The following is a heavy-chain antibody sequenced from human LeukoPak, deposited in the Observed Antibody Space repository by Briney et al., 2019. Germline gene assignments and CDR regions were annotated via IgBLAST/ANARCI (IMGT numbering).Heavy chain of an antibody. CDR2: IYTSGST. CDR3: ARQIEMATIALDY. D-gene: IGHD5-24*01. Sequence: PSETLSLTCTVSGGSISSGSYYWSWIRQPAGKGLEWIGRIYTSGSTNYNPSLKSRVTISVDTSKNQFSLKLSSVTAADTAVYYCARQIEMATIALDYWGQGTLVTVSS. J-gene: IGHJ4*02. V-gene: IGHV4-61*02. CDR1: GGSISSGSYY.